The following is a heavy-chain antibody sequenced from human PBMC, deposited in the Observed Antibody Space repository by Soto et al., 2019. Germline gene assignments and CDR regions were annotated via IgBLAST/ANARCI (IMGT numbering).Heavy chain of an antibody. Sequence: QVQLVQSGAEVKKPGASVKVSCKASGYTFTSYYMHWVRQAPGQGLEWMGIINPSGGSTSYAQKFQGRVTMTRDTSTSTVYMALSSLRSEDTAVYYCARVTGIVATDDAFDIWGQGTMVTVSS. CDR1: GYTFTSYY. CDR2: INPSGGST. J-gene: IGHJ3*02. D-gene: IGHD5-12*01. CDR3: ARVTGIVATDDAFDI. V-gene: IGHV1-46*03.